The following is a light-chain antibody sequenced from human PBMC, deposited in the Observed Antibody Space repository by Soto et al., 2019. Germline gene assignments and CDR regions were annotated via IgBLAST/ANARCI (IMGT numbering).Light chain of an antibody. CDR1: QDITNY. Sequence: DIQMTQSPSSPSASVGDRVTITCRASQDITNYLSWYQQRPGKAPQLLIYDATNLEAGVASRFSGTGYTTDFTLTISSLQPEDTATYYCQQYGTLPLTFGGGTKVEIK. V-gene: IGKV1-33*01. CDR2: DAT. CDR3: QQYGTLPLT. J-gene: IGKJ4*01.